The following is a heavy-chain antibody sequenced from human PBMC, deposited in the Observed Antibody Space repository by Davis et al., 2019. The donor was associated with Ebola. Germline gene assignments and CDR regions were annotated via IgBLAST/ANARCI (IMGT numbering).Heavy chain of an antibody. J-gene: IGHJ3*02. Sequence: HTGGSLRLSCTASEFTFSNYWMHWVRQTPGKGLMWVSRINKDGSSTTYADSVKGRFTISRDNAKNTLYLQMNSLRAEDTAVYYCAKDETMGYSDSSGYYYPDAFDIWGQGTMVTVSS. CDR1: EFTFSNYW. CDR3: AKDETMGYSDSSGYYYPDAFDI. CDR2: INKDGSST. D-gene: IGHD3-22*01. V-gene: IGHV3-74*01.